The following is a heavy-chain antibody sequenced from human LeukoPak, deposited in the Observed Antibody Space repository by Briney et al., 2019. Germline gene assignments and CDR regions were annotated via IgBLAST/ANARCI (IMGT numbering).Heavy chain of an antibody. V-gene: IGHV4-59*01. CDR3: ASSQDYYDSSGYYYGVYSQH. Sequence: SETLSLTCAVYGGSISSYYWSWIRQPPGKGLEWIGYIYYSGSTNYNPSLKSRVTISVDTSKNQFSLKPSSVTAADTAVYYCASSQDYYDSSGYYYGVYSQHWGQGTLVTVSS. D-gene: IGHD3-22*01. CDR1: GGSISSYY. J-gene: IGHJ1*01. CDR2: IYYSGST.